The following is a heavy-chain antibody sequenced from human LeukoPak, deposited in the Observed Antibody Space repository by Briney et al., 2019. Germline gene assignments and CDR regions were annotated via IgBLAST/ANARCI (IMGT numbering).Heavy chain of an antibody. Sequence: GASVKVSRKASVGTFSSYAISWVRQAPGQGREWMGGIIPIFGTANYAQKFQGRVTITADETTSTAYMEQSSLRSEDTAVYYCARKVLGYCSSTSCYHNAFDIWGQGTLVTVSS. CDR1: VGTFSSYA. CDR3: ARKVLGYCSSTSCYHNAFDI. J-gene: IGHJ3*02. CDR2: IIPIFGTA. V-gene: IGHV1-69*13. D-gene: IGHD2-2*01.